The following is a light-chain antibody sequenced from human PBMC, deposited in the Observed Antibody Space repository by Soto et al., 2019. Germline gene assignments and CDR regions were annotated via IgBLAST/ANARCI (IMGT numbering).Light chain of an antibody. V-gene: IGKV1-39*01. CDR1: QNIPGY. CDR2: AAS. CDR3: QQTYSTPRT. Sequence: DIQKTQSPSSMSASVGDRVTITCRASQNIPGYLNWFQQKPGKAPKLLIYAASSLQSGVPSRFSGSGSGTDFTLTISSLQPEDFATYYCQQTYSTPRTFGQGTEVDIK. J-gene: IGKJ1*01.